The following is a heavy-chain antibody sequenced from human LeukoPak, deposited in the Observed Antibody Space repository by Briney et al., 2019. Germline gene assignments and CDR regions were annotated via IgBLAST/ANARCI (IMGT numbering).Heavy chain of an antibody. CDR2: INYSGST. Sequence: KPSETLSLTCTVSGGSISSSSYYWGWVRQPPGKGLEWVGSINYSGSTYYNPSLKSRVTISVDTSKNQFSLKLKSVTAADTAVYYCARILYGSGSWTFDYWGQGTLVTVSS. CDR1: GGSISSSSYY. J-gene: IGHJ4*02. CDR3: ARILYGSGSWTFDY. D-gene: IGHD3-10*01. V-gene: IGHV4-39*07.